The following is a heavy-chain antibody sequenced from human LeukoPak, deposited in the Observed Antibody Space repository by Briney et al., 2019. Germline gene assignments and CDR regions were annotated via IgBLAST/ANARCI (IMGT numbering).Heavy chain of an antibody. CDR2: MNPANGNT. V-gene: IGHV1-8*01. CDR3: VRGFTYGYPLDY. Sequence: REASVKVSCKASGYTFTSYDINWVRQVTGQGLEWMGWMNPANGNTGYAQKFQGRVTMTRDTSISTAYMDLSSLISEDTAVYYCVRGFTYGYPLDYWGQGTLVAVSS. D-gene: IGHD5-18*01. J-gene: IGHJ4*02. CDR1: GYTFTSYD.